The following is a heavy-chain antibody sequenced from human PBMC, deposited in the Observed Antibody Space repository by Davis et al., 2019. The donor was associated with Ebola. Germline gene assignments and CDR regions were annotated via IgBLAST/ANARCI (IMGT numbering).Heavy chain of an antibody. V-gene: IGHV3-66*01. CDR3: ARGMNVDTAMVSYYYYGMDV. CDR2: IYSGGST. D-gene: IGHD5-18*01. J-gene: IGHJ6*02. CDR1: GFTFSSNY. Sequence: GGSLRLSCAGSGFTFSSNYMSWVRQAPGKGLEWVSVIYSGGSTYYADSVKGRFTISRDNSKNTLYLQMNSLRAEDTAVYYCARGMNVDTAMVSYYYYGMDVWGQGTTVTVSS.